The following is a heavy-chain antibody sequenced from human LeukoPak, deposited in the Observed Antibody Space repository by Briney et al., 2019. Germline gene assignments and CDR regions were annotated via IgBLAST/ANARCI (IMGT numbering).Heavy chain of an antibody. D-gene: IGHD2-2*01. CDR1: GGSISSYY. CDR3: ARGSTSAYYYYYYMDV. CDR2: IYYSGST. V-gene: IGHV4-59*01. J-gene: IGHJ6*03. Sequence: PSETLSLTCTVSGGSISSYYWSWIRQPPGKGLEWIGYIYYSGSTNYNPSLKSRVTISVDTSKNQFSLKLSSVTAAGTAVYYCARGSTSAYYYYYYMDVWGKGTTVTISS.